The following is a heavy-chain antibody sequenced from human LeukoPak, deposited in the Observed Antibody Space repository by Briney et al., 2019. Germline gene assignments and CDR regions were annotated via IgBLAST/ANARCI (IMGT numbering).Heavy chain of an antibody. CDR2: INPNSGGT. D-gene: IGHD1/OR15-1a*01. V-gene: IGHV1-2*02. J-gene: IGHJ6*03. CDR1: GYTFTGYY. Sequence: ASVKVSCKASGYTFTGYYMHWVRQAPGQGLEWMGWINPNSGGTNYAQKFQGRVTMTRDTSISTAYMELSRLRSDDTAGYYCARGGRELEQVPGYYYYYYMDVWGKGTTVTVSS. CDR3: ARGGRELEQVPGYYYYYYMDV.